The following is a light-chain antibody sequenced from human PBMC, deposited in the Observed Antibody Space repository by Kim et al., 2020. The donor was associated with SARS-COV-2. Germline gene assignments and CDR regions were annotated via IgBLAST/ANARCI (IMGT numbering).Light chain of an antibody. CDR1: RIADYN. V-gene: IGLV3-21*04. Sequence: SYELTQAPSVSVAPGKTAKITCGGNRIADYNVHWYQQKPGQAPVLVMYYDSDRPSGVPERFSGSNSGNTATLTISWVEAGDEADYYCQVWDKNTERVVFAGGTKLTVL. J-gene: IGLJ2*01. CDR3: QVWDKNTERVV. CDR2: YDS.